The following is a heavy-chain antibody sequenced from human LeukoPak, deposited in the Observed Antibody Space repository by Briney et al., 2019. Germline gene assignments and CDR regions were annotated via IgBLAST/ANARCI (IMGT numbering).Heavy chain of an antibody. CDR3: ARETAAGQTDY. D-gene: IGHD6-13*01. Sequence: PSETLSLTCTVSGGSISSYYWTWIRQPPGKGLEWIGNIYYRGTTNYNPSLKSRVTISVDTSKNQFSLKLSSVTAADTAVYHCARETAAGQTDYWGQGTLVTVSS. V-gene: IGHV4-59*01. CDR2: IYYRGTT. CDR1: GGSISSYY. J-gene: IGHJ4*02.